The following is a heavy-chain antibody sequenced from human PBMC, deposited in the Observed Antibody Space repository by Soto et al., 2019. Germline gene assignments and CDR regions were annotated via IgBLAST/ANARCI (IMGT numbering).Heavy chain of an antibody. J-gene: IGHJ1*01. CDR1: GYTFTSYG. D-gene: IGHD2-15*01. CDR3: AGPIYCSGGSCYRGYFQH. CDR2: ISAYNGNT. Sequence: ASVKVSCKASGYTFTSYGISWVRQAPGQGLEWMGWISAYNGNTNYAQKLQGRVTMTTDTSTSTAYMELRSLRSDDTAVYYCAGPIYCSGGSCYRGYFQHWAQGPLVTVS. V-gene: IGHV1-18*01.